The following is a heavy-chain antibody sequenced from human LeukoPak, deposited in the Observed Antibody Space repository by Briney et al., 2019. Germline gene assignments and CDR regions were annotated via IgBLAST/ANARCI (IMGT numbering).Heavy chain of an antibody. J-gene: IGHJ6*03. CDR1: GFTFDDYG. V-gene: IGHV3-20*04. Sequence: GGSLRLSCAASGFTFDDYGMSWVRQAPGKGLEWVSGINWNGGSTGYADSVKGRFTISRDNAKNSLYLQMNSLRAEDTALYYCAIDGFSGSYGYYYYMDVWGKGTTVTVSS. CDR3: AIDGFSGSYGYYYYMDV. D-gene: IGHD1-26*01. CDR2: INWNGGST.